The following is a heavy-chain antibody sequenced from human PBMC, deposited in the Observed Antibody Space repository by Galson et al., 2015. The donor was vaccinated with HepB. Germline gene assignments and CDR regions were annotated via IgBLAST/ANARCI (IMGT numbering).Heavy chain of an antibody. D-gene: IGHD2/OR15-2a*01. V-gene: IGHV4-39*07. CDR2: IYYTGYT. J-gene: IGHJ4*02. CDR1: GASISSSLYY. CDR3: ARAAGESSTFANDY. Sequence: ETMSLTCTVSGASISSSLYYWVWTRQPPEKGLEWIGSIYYTGYTYYTSSLKSRVTISMNMSKNQFSLKVNSVTAADTAVYYCARAAGESSTFANDYWGQGTLVAVSS.